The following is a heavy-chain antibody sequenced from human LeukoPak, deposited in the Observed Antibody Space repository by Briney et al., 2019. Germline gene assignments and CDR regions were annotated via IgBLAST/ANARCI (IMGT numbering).Heavy chain of an antibody. Sequence: PGGSLRLSCAASGFTFSSYAMSWVRQAPGKGLEWVSAISGSGGSTYYADSVKGRFTISRDNSKNTLYLQMNSLRAEDTAVYYCAAQPDYGGRHPPDYWGQGTLVTVSS. D-gene: IGHD4-23*01. J-gene: IGHJ4*02. CDR1: GFTFSSYA. CDR2: ISGSGGST. V-gene: IGHV3-23*01. CDR3: AAQPDYGGRHPPDY.